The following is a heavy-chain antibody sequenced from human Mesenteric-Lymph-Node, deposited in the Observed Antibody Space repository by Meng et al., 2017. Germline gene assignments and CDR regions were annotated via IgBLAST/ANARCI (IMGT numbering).Heavy chain of an antibody. J-gene: IGHJ5*02. V-gene: IGHV7-4-1*02. CDR1: GYPFTSFA. Sequence: HVQLVQFGSELKKPGSSLKVSCNASGYPFTSFAINWVRQAPGQGLEWVGRINTNTGNPAYAQGFTGRFVFSLDTSVSTAYLQISSLRAEDTAVYYCARESPFDPWGQGTLVTVSS. CDR3: ARESPFDP. CDR2: INTNTGNP.